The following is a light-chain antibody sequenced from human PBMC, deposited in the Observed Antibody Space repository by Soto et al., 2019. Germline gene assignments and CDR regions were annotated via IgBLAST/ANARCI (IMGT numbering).Light chain of an antibody. V-gene: IGKV3-15*01. CDR1: QSVDYN. J-gene: IGKJ4*01. CDR2: GVA. Sequence: EVVLTQSPATLSVSPGERVTLSCRASQSVDYNLAWYQQKPGQAPRLLIYGVATRATGIPARFSGSASGTEFTLTISRLQSEDFANYYCQQYKTWLTFGGGTKVEIK. CDR3: QQYKTWLT.